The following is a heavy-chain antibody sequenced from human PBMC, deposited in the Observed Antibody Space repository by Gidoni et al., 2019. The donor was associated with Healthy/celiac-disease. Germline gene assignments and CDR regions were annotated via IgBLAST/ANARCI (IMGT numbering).Heavy chain of an antibody. CDR3: ARGQWFGELYGLYY. CDR1: GGSFSGYY. V-gene: IGHV4-34*01. D-gene: IGHD3-10*01. Sequence: QVQLQQWGAGLLKPSATLSLTCAVSGGSFSGYYWSWIRQPPGKGLEWIGEINHSGSTNYNPSLKSRVTISVDTSKNQFSLKLSSVTAADTAVYYCARGQWFGELYGLYYWGQGTLVTVSS. J-gene: IGHJ4*02. CDR2: INHSGST.